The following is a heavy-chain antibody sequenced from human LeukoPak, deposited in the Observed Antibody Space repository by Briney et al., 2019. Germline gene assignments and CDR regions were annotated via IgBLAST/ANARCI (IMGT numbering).Heavy chain of an antibody. Sequence: KPSETLSLTCAVYGGSFSGYYWSWIRQPPGKGLEWIGEINHSGSTNYNPSLKSRVTISVDTSKNQFSLKLSSVTAADTAVYYCARHCLVAYSDYIWLDPWGQGTLVTVSS. CDR2: INHSGST. CDR1: GGSFSGYY. D-gene: IGHD4-11*01. V-gene: IGHV4-34*01. J-gene: IGHJ5*02. CDR3: ARHCLVAYSDYIWLDP.